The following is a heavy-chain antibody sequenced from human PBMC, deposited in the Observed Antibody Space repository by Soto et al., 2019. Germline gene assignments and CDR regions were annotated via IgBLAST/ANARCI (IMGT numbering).Heavy chain of an antibody. CDR1: GFTFGDYA. CDR2: IRSKAYGGTT. Sequence: GGSLRLSCTASGFTFGDYAMSWFRQAPGKGLEWVGFIRSKAYGGTTEYAASVKGRFTISRDDSKSIAYLQMISLKTEDTAVYYCSPVLLWFGGFYWGQGTLVTVSS. CDR3: SPVLLWFGGFY. J-gene: IGHJ4*02. D-gene: IGHD3-10*01. V-gene: IGHV3-49*03.